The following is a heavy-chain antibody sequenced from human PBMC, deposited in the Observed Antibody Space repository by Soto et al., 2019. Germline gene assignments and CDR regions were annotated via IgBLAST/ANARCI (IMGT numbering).Heavy chain of an antibody. V-gene: IGHV3-23*01. Sequence: GGSLRLSCAASGFPFISYAMTWVRQAPGKGLEWVSTLSGFGGSTFYADSVKGRFTISRDNSKSTLFLQMNILRAEDTALYYCARGGHNSRFDYWGLGTLVTVSS. J-gene: IGHJ4*02. CDR1: GFPFISYA. CDR3: ARGGHNSRFDY. CDR2: LSGFGGST. D-gene: IGHD1-1*01.